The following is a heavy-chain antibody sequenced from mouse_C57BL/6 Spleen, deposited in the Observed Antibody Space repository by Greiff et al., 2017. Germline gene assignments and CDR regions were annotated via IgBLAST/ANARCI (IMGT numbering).Heavy chain of an antibody. V-gene: IGHV1-55*01. CDR1: GYTFTSYW. D-gene: IGHD2-1*01. CDR2: IYPGSGST. CDR3: ARKDYYGPYYFDY. J-gene: IGHJ2*01. Sequence: VQLQQPGAELVKPGASVKMSCKASGYTFTSYWITWVKQRPGQGLEWIGDIYPGSGSTNYNEKFKSKATLTVDTSSSTAYMQHSSLTSEDSAVYYCARKDYYGPYYFDYWGQGTTRTVSS.